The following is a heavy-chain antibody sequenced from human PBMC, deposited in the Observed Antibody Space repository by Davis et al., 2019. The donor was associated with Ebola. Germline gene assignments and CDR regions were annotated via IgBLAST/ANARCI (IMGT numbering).Heavy chain of an antibody. D-gene: IGHD3-22*01. CDR2: ISSSGSTI. CDR1: GFTFSDYY. CDR3: ARDRGTYYYDSSHY. V-gene: IGHV3-11*01. J-gene: IGHJ4*02. Sequence: GESLKISCAASGFTFSDYYMSWIRQAPGKGLEWVSYISSSGSTIYYADSVKGRFTISRDNAKNSLYLQMNTLRAEDTAVYYCARDRGTYYYDSSHYWGQGTLVTVSS.